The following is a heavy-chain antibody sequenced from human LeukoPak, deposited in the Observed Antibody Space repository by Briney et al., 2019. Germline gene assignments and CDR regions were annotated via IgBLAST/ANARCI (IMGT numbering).Heavy chain of an antibody. CDR3: VKDPQYYYDSSGSQFNP. CDR2: ISGSGGST. CDR1: GFTFSSYA. J-gene: IGHJ5*02. V-gene: IGHV3-23*01. Sequence: GGSLRLSCAASGFTFSSYAMGWVRQAPGKGLEWVSAISGSGGSTYYADSVKGRFTISRDNSKNTLYLQMNSLRAEDTAVYYCVKDPQYYYDSSGSQFNPWGQGTLVTVSS. D-gene: IGHD3-22*01.